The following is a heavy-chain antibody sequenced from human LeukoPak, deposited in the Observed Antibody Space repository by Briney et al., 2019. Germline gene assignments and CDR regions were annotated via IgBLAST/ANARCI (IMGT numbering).Heavy chain of an antibody. V-gene: IGHV1-18*01. D-gene: IGHD5-12*01. Sequence: ASVKVSCKSSGYTFRNYGITWVRQAPGQGLEWMGWISAYNGDTHYAQNLQGRVTMTTDTSTSTAYMELRSLRSDDTAVYYCARDPTNTSGYYAYFDYWGQGILVTVSS. CDR1: GYTFRNYG. J-gene: IGHJ4*02. CDR2: ISAYNGDT. CDR3: ARDPTNTSGYYAYFDY.